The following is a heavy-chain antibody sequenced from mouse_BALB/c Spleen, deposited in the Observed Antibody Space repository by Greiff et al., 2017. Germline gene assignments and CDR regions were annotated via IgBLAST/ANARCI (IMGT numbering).Heavy chain of an antibody. CDR2: INPSNGRT. CDR3: ARSAGYAMDY. V-gene: IGHV1S81*02. Sequence: QVQLQQPGAELVKPGASVKLSCKASGYTFTSYWMNWVKQRPGQGLEWIGEINPSNGRTNYNEKFKSKATLTVDKSSSTAYMQLSSLTSEDSAVYYCARSAGYAMDYWGQGTSVTVSS. J-gene: IGHJ4*01. CDR1: GYTFTSYW.